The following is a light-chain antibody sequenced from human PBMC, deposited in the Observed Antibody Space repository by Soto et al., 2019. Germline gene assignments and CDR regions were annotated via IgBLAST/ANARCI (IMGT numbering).Light chain of an antibody. Sequence: EIVLAQSPGTLSLSPGERATLSCRTSQSINNNYLAWYQQKPGQAPRLLIYGASSRATGIPDRFSGSGSGTDFTLSISRLEPEDFAVYYCQQYSSLWTFGRGTTVEI. CDR2: GAS. CDR1: QSINNNY. J-gene: IGKJ1*01. V-gene: IGKV3-20*01. CDR3: QQYSSLWT.